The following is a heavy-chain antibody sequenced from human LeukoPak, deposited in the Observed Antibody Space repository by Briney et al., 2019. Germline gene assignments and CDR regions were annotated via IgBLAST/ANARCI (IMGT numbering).Heavy chain of an antibody. CDR1: GFAFSTYW. V-gene: IGHV3-7*01. Sequence: GGSLRLSCAASGFAFSTYWMDWVRQAPGKGLVWVGNINQDGSVKHYVDSVRGRFTISRDNARNSVYLQMNALRVEDTAGYYCTRDFVFWGQGTRVTASS. CDR3: TRDFVF. CDR2: INQDGSVK. D-gene: IGHD3-3*01. J-gene: IGHJ4*02.